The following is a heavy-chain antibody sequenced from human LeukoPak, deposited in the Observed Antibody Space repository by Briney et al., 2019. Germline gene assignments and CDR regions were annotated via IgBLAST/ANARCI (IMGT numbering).Heavy chain of an antibody. Sequence: SETLSLTCTVSGGSISSYYWSWIRLPPGKGLEWIGYLSKSGNTNYSPSLKSRVTIFGDTSKNQFFLKLSSVTAADTAVYYCARRIVSVPAIQEGNWLDPWGQGTLVTVSS. CDR3: ARRIVSVPAIQEGNWLDP. CDR2: LSKSGNT. J-gene: IGHJ5*02. CDR1: GGSISSYY. V-gene: IGHV4-59*01. D-gene: IGHD2-21*02.